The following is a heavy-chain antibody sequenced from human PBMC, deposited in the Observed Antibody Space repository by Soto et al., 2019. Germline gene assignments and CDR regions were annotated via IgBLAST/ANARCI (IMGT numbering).Heavy chain of an antibody. Sequence: EVQLLESGGGLVQPGGSLRLSCAASGFTFSSYAMSWVRQAPGKGLEWVSAISGSGGGTYYADSVKGRFTISRDNSKNTLYLQMNSMRGEDTAVYYCANGGYYYSYYYYYMDVWGKGTTVTVSS. CDR2: ISGSGGGT. D-gene: IGHD3-3*01. J-gene: IGHJ6*03. CDR1: GFTFSSYA. CDR3: ANGGYYYSYYYYYMDV. V-gene: IGHV3-23*01.